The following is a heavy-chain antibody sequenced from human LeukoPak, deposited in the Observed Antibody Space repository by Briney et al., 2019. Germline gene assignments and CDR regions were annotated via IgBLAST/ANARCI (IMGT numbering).Heavy chain of an antibody. CDR3: ARFPGSGTSSYFDS. D-gene: IGHD3-10*01. J-gene: IGHJ4*02. V-gene: IGHV5-51*01. CDR2: IYPGNSDT. Sequence: GESLKISCKGSGYSFSTYWIGWARQMPGKGLEWMGIIYPGNSDTRNSPSFQGKVTISVDKYINTAYLQWSSLQASDTAMYYYARFPGSGTSSYFDSWGQGTPVTVSS. CDR1: GYSFSTYW.